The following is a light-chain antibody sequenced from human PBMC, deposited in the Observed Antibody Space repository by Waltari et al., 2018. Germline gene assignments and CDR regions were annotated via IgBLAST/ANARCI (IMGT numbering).Light chain of an antibody. Sequence: VLTQPPSVSAAPGQKVTISCSASTSKIEHYSISWYQQLPGSAPKLLIYDSLRLPSVIAVRFSGSTSGTSATLDITGLQTGDEADYFCGIWDTRLRKTWVFGGGTKLTVL. CDR2: DSL. CDR1: TSKIEHYS. CDR3: GIWDTRLRKTWV. J-gene: IGLJ3*02. V-gene: IGLV1-51*01.